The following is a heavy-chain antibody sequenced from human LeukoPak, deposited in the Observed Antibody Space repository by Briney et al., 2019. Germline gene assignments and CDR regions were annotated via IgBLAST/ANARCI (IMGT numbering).Heavy chain of an antibody. CDR3: AKARIAVAGRAGYYFDY. J-gene: IGHJ4*02. D-gene: IGHD6-19*01. Sequence: GGSLRLSCAASGFTFDDYAMHWVRQAPGKGLEWVSGISWNSGSIGYADSVKGRFAISRDNAKNSLYLQMNSLRAGDTALYYCAKARIAVAGRAGYYFDYWGQGTLVTVSS. CDR2: ISWNSGSI. V-gene: IGHV3-9*01. CDR1: GFTFDDYA.